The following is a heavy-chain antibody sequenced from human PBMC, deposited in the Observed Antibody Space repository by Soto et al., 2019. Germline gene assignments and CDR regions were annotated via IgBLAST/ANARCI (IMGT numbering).Heavy chain of an antibody. D-gene: IGHD3-3*01. V-gene: IGHV5-10-1*01. Sequence: GESLKISCKGSGYSFTSYWISWVRQMPGKGLEWMGRIDPSDSYTNYSPSFQGHVTISADKSISTAYLQWSSLKASDTAMYYCASTPRYVLRFLEWLPGGYYYGMDVWGQGNTVTVSS. CDR3: ASTPRYVLRFLEWLPGGYYYGMDV. J-gene: IGHJ6*02. CDR2: IDPSDSYT. CDR1: GYSFTSYW.